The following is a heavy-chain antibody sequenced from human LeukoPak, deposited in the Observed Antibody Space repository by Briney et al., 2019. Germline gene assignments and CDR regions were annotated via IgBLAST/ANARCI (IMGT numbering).Heavy chain of an antibody. V-gene: IGHV3-30*02. J-gene: IGHJ3*02. CDR1: GFTFSSYG. D-gene: IGHD3-9*01. Sequence: GGSLRLSCAASGFTFSSYGMHWVRQAPGKGLEWVAFIRYDGSNKYYADSVKGRFTISRDNAKNSLYLQMNSLRAEDTAVYYCARTYYDILTGVDAFDIWGQGTMVTVSS. CDR2: IRYDGSNK. CDR3: ARTYYDILTGVDAFDI.